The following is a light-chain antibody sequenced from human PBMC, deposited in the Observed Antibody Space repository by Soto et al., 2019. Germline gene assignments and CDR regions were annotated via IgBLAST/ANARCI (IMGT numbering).Light chain of an antibody. V-gene: IGKV1-6*01. J-gene: IGKJ1*01. CDR3: LQDRNYPRT. CDR2: GAS. Sequence: AIQMTQSPSSLSASVGDRVTITCRASQDIRNELGWYQQRPGKAPKALIYGASNLQSGVPSRFSGSGFGTDFTLTISSLQPADFAAYYCLQDRNYPRTFGQGTKGES. CDR1: QDIRNE.